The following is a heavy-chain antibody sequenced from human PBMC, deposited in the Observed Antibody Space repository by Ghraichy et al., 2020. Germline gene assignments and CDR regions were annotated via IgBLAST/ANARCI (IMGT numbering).Heavy chain of an antibody. CDR3: ARDGRTAGVFDM. J-gene: IGHJ3*02. Sequence: ASVKVSCKASGYIFSAYNINWLRQAPGQRIEWMGWINPNSDARNYAQRFQGRVTMTRDTSMNTAYLELTRLRSDDTAVYFCARDGRTAGVFDMWGQGTMITVSS. CDR1: GYIFSAYN. CDR2: INPNSDAR. V-gene: IGHV1-2*02. D-gene: IGHD2-21*02.